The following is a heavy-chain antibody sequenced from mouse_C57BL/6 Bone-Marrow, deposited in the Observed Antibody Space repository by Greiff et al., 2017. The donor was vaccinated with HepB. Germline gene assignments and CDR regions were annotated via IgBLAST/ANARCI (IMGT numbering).Heavy chain of an antibody. Sequence: VQLQQSGAELVKPGASVKMSCKASGYTFTSYWITWVKQRPGQGLEWIGDIYPGSGSTNYNEKFKSKATLTVDTSSSTAYMQLSSLTSEDSAVYYCARDYYGSWMDYWGQGTSVTVSS. CDR3: ARDYYGSWMDY. J-gene: IGHJ4*01. D-gene: IGHD1-1*01. V-gene: IGHV1-55*01. CDR2: IYPGSGST. CDR1: GYTFTSYW.